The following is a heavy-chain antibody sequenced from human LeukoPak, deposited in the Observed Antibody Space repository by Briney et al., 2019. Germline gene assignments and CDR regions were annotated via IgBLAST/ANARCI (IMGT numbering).Heavy chain of an antibody. J-gene: IGHJ5*02. V-gene: IGHV4-34*01. CDR3: ARGLRGRWFDP. CDR1: GGPFSGYY. Sequence: SETLSLTCAVYGGPFSGYYWSWIPQPPGKGLEWIGEFNHSGSPHYNPSLKSRVTISVDTSKTQFSLKLSSVPAAETAVYYCARGLRGRWFDPWGQGTLVTVSS. CDR2: FNHSGSP.